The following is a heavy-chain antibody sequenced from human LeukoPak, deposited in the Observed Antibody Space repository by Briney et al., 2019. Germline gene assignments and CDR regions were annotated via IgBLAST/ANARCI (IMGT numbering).Heavy chain of an antibody. V-gene: IGHV3-33*01. D-gene: IGHD5-18*01. CDR3: AREGGVGYREEYYFDY. CDR2: IWYDGSNK. Sequence: GGSLRLSCAASGFTFSSYGMLWVRQAPGKGLEWVAVIWYDGSNKYHADSVKGRFTISRDNSKNTLYLQMNSLRAEDTAVYYCAREGGVGYREEYYFDYWGQGTLVTVSS. CDR1: GFTFSSYG. J-gene: IGHJ4*02.